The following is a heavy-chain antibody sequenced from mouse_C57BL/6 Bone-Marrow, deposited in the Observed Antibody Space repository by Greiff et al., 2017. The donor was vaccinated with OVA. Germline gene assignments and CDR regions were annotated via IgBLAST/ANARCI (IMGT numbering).Heavy chain of an antibody. CDR2: ISNGGGST. V-gene: IGHV5-12*01. D-gene: IGHD1-1*01. CDR3: ASLYYGVGGYFDV. J-gene: IGHJ1*03. Sequence: EVQRVESGGGLVQPGGSLKLSCAASGFTFSDYYMYWVRQTPEKRLEWVAYISNGGGSTYYPDTVKGRFTISRDNAKNTLYLQMSRLKSEDTAMYDCASLYYGVGGYFDVWGTGTTVTVSS. CDR1: GFTFSDYY.